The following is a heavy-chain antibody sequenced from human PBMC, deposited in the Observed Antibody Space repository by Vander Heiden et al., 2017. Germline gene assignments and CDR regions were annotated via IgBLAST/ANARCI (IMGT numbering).Heavy chain of an antibody. Sequence: QVQLQESGPGLVTPSATLSLTCTVSGGSVSSGSYSWSWIRQPPGKGLEWIGYIYYSGSTNYNPSLKSRVTISVDTSKNQFSLKLSSVTAADTAVYYCARDLRPAAAGFSYYYYYGMDVWGQGTTVTVSS. CDR3: ARDLRPAAAGFSYYYYYGMDV. D-gene: IGHD6-13*01. CDR2: IYYSGST. J-gene: IGHJ6*02. V-gene: IGHV4-61*01. CDR1: GGSVSSGSYS.